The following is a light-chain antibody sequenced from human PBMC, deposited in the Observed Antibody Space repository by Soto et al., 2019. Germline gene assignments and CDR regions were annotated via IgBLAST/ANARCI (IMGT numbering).Light chain of an antibody. J-gene: IGKJ4*01. V-gene: IGKV1-39*01. CDR1: QGISSY. Sequence: IQLTQSPSSLSASVGDRVTITCRASQGISSYLAWYQQKPGKAHKLLIYAASTLQSGVPSRFSGSGSGTDFTLTISSLQPEDFASYYCQQTYSTPLTFGGGTKVDI. CDR2: AAS. CDR3: QQTYSTPLT.